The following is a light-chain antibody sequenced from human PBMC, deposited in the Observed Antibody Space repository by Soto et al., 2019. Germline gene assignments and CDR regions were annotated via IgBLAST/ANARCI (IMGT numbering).Light chain of an antibody. CDR2: GAS. Sequence: EIVLTQSPGTLSLSTGERATLSCRASQSVSSYYIAWYQQKPGQAPRLLIYGASSRATGIPDRFRGGGSGTDFTLTISRLEPEDFAVYYCQQYGSSPTWTFGQGTKVEIK. V-gene: IGKV3-20*01. CDR3: QQYGSSPTWT. CDR1: QSVSSYY. J-gene: IGKJ1*01.